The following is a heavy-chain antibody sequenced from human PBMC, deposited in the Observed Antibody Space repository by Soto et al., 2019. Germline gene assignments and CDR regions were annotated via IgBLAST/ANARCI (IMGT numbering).Heavy chain of an antibody. CDR2: ISGSGGST. Sequence: PGGSLRLSCAASGFTFSSYAMSWVRQAPGKGLEWVSAISGSGGSTYYADSVKGRFTISRDNSKNTLYLQMNSLRAEDTAVYYCAKVADYDLSKWGPDYNWFDPWGQGTLVTVSS. D-gene: IGHD4-17*01. CDR1: GFTFSSYA. V-gene: IGHV3-23*01. CDR3: AKVADYDLSKWGPDYNWFDP. J-gene: IGHJ5*02.